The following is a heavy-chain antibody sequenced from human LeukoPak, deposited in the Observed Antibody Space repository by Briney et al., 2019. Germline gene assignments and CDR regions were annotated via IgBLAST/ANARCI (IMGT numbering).Heavy chain of an antibody. J-gene: IGHJ5*02. Sequence: GASVKVSCKASGYTFTSYYMHWVRQAPGQGLEWMGIINPSGGSTSHAQKFQGRVTMTRDTSTSTVYMELSSLRSEDTAVYYCARRVVVVPAAPTPGDNWFDPWGQGTLVTVSS. D-gene: IGHD2-2*01. CDR2: INPSGGST. V-gene: IGHV1-46*01. CDR1: GYTFTSYY. CDR3: ARRVVVVPAAPTPGDNWFDP.